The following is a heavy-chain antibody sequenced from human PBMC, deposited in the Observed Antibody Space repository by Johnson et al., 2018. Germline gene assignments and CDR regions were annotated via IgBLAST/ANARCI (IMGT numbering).Heavy chain of an antibody. CDR2: ISWNSGSI. V-gene: IGHV3-9*01. CDR1: GFTFDDYA. Sequence: VQLVQSGGGLVQPGRSLRLSCAASGFTFDDYAMHWVRQAPGKGLEWVSGISWNSGSIGYADSVKGRFTISRDNAQTSLYLQMNSLRGEDTDLDYCAKAPVGWLGEGAEYFQHWGQGTLVTVSS. CDR3: AKAPVGWLGEGAEYFQH. D-gene: IGHD3-3*01. J-gene: IGHJ1*01.